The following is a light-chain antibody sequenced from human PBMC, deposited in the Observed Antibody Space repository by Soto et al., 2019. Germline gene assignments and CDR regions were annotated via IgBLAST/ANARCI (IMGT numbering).Light chain of an antibody. V-gene: IGLV2-23*03. CDR1: SSDVGSYNL. J-gene: IGLJ3*02. CDR3: CSYAGSSTFLHWV. Sequence: QSVLTQPASVSGSPGQSITISCTGTSSDVGSYNLVSWYQQHPGKAPKLMIYEGSKRPSGVSNRFSGSKSGNTASLTISGLQAEDEADYYCCSYAGSSTFLHWVFGGGTKLTVL. CDR2: EGS.